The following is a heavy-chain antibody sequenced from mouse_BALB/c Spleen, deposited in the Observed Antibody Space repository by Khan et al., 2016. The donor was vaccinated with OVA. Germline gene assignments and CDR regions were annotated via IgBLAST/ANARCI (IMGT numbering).Heavy chain of an antibody. Sequence: EVELVESGGGLVQPGGSLKLSCEGSGFTFSNYAMSWVRQTPERRLEWVASISSGGNTYYSVSVKGRFTISRDNARNFLYLQLSSLRSEDTAMYYCARDDWCTYWGQGTLVTVSA. J-gene: IGHJ3*01. CDR2: ISSGGNT. CDR3: ARDDWCTY. CDR1: GFTFSNYA. D-gene: IGHD2-3*01. V-gene: IGHV5-6-5*01.